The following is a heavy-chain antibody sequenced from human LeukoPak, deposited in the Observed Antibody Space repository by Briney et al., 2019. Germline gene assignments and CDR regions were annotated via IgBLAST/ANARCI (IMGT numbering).Heavy chain of an antibody. CDR2: IYYSGTT. Sequence: PSQTLSLTCTVSGGSISSGDDYWSWIRQPPGKGLEGIGYIYYSGTTYYNPSLKSRASISVDTSKNQFSLKLSSVTAADTALYFCARLVGYYSRGSCYHFDYWGQGSLVTVSS. V-gene: IGHV4-30-4*01. D-gene: IGHD2-15*01. J-gene: IGHJ4*02. CDR1: GGSISSGDDY. CDR3: ARLVGYYSRGSCYHFDY.